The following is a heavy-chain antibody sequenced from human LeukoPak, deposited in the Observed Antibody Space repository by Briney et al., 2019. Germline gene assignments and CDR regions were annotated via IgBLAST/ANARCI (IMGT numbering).Heavy chain of an antibody. CDR3: AKARGLYCSSTSCYDCDV. CDR1: GYTFTAYY. Sequence: ASVTVSFKASGYTFTAYYIHWVRQAPGQGLEWMGWINPNSGGTNYAQKFQGRVTLTRDTSITTAYMELNRLRSDDTAVYYCAKARGLYCSSTSCYDCDVWGKGTTVTVSS. J-gene: IGHJ6*04. CDR2: INPNSGGT. D-gene: IGHD2-2*01. V-gene: IGHV1-2*02.